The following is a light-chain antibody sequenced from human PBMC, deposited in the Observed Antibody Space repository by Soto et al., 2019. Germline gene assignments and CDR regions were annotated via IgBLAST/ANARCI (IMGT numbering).Light chain of an antibody. CDR2: EVS. V-gene: IGLV2-14*01. CDR1: SSDVGAYNY. J-gene: IGLJ1*01. CDR3: SSYTTSNTYV. Sequence: QSALTQPASVSGYPGQSITISCTGRSSDVGAYNYVSWYQQHPGKAPKFMIYEVSNRPSGVSNRFSGSKSGNTASLTVSGLQAEDEAEYYCSSYTTSNTYVFGTGTKVTVL.